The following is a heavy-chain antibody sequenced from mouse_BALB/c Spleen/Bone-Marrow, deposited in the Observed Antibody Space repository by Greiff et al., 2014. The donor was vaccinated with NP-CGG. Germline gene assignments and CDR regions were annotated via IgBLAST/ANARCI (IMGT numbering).Heavy chain of an antibody. CDR1: GYTFTTYW. CDR2: IYPSDNYT. V-gene: IGHV1-69*02. CDR3: TRTYEYFDY. D-gene: IGHD2-3*01. Sequence: VQPQESGADLVRPGASVRLSCKASGYTFTTYWINWVKQRPGQGLEWIGNIYPSDNYTNYNQKFKDRATLTVDKSSSTAYMQLSSPTSEDSAVYYCTRTYEYFDYWGQGTTLTVSS. J-gene: IGHJ2*01.